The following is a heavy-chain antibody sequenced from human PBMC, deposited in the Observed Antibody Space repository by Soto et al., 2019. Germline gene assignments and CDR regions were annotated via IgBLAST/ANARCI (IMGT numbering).Heavy chain of an antibody. D-gene: IGHD3-10*01. Sequence: QVQLVQSGAEMKKPGSSVKVSCKSSGGTFNTYAMNWVRQAPGQGPEWMGDISPMFGAANYAPRFQGRVTMTADASPGTSYMKWSSWPSEDTALYFCAREVQVHTPAFVYWGQGTLVSVSS. CDR1: GGTFNTYA. CDR3: AREVQVHTPAFVY. J-gene: IGHJ4*02. V-gene: IGHV1-69*19. CDR2: ISPMFGAA.